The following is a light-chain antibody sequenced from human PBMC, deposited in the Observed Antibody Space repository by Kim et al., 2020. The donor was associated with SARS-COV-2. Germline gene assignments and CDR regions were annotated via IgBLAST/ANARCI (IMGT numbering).Light chain of an antibody. CDR3: QSYDSSNAWV. J-gene: IGLJ3*02. CDR2: EDN. Sequence: KTVTIACTGSSGSIASNYVQWYQQRPGSAPTTVIYEDNQRPSGVPDRFSGSIDSSSNSASLTISGLKTEDEADYYCQSYDSSNAWVFGGGTQLTVL. CDR1: SGSIASNY. V-gene: IGLV6-57*02.